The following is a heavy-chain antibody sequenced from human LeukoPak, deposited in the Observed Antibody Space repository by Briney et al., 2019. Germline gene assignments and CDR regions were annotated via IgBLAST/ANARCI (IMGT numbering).Heavy chain of an antibody. CDR2: ISTYNGNT. CDR1: GYSFSRYG. CDR3: ARDLGYYDSSGSGWFAS. Sequence: ASVKDTFMASGYSFSRYGISWVRQAPGQGLEWMGWISTYNGNTNYAQKFQGRVTMTTDTSTNTAYMELRSLRSDDTAVYYCARDLGYYDSSGSGWFASWGQGTLVTVSS. V-gene: IGHV1-18*01. D-gene: IGHD3-22*01. J-gene: IGHJ5*01.